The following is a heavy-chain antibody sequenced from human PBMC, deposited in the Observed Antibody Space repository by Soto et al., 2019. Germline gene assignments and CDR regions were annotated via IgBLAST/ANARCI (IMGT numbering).Heavy chain of an antibody. V-gene: IGHV5-10-1*01. CDR3: ASAFEYSSSP. Sequence: GESLKISCKGSGYSFTSYWISWVRQMPGKGLEWMGRIDPSDSYTNYSPSFQGHVTISADKSISTAYLQWSSLKASDTAMYYCASAFEYSSSPWGQGTLVTVSS. CDR2: IDPSDSYT. J-gene: IGHJ5*02. D-gene: IGHD6-6*01. CDR1: GYSFTSYW.